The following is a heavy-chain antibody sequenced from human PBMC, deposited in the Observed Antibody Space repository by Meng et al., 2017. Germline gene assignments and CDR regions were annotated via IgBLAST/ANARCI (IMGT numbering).Heavy chain of an antibody. V-gene: IGHV3-33*08. Sequence: GGSLRLSCAASGFTFSSYSMNWVRQAPGKGLEWVAVIWYDGSNKYYADSMKGRFTISRDNSKNTLYLQMNSLTVEDTAVYYCAREGANSIFDYWGQGTLVTVSS. CDR3: AREGANSIFDY. D-gene: IGHD2/OR15-2a*01. J-gene: IGHJ4*02. CDR2: IWYDGSNK. CDR1: GFTFSSYS.